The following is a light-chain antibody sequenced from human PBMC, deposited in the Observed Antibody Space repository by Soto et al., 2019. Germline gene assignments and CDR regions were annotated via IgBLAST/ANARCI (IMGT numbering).Light chain of an antibody. J-gene: IGLJ1*01. CDR3: SLYTSSDTPFV. V-gene: IGLV2-14*01. CDR1: SSDVGAYDY. CDR2: VVS. Sequence: QSALTQPASVSGSPGQSITISCTGTSSDVGAYDYVSWYQQHPDKAPKRIIYVVSNQPAGVSNRFSGSKSGNTASLTISGLQAEDDADYYCSLYTSSDTPFVFGTGTKLTVL.